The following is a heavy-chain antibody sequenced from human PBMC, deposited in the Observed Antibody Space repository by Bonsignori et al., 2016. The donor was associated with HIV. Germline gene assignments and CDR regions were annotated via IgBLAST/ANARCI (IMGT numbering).Heavy chain of an antibody. CDR3: ARGGTNVVGATGDY. Sequence: WVRQAPGQGLEWMGWISAYNGNTNYAQKLQGRVTMTTDTSTSTAYMELRSLRSDDTAVYYCARGGTNVVGATGDYWGQGTLVTVSS. D-gene: IGHD1-26*01. J-gene: IGHJ4*02. CDR2: ISAYNGNT. V-gene: IGHV1-18*01.